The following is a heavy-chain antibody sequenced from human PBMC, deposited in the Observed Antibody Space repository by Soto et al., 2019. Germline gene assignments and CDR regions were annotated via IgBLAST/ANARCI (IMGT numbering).Heavy chain of an antibody. Sequence: EVQLVESGGDLVQPGGSLRLSCAASGVIVSNNFMSWVRQAAGKGLEWVSIIYSGGGTHYADSVKGRFTISRDNYKNTVYLQMNSLRLEDTAVYYCARNLPATPLGYWGQGTLVTVSS. CDR3: ARNLPATPLGY. J-gene: IGHJ4*02. CDR2: IYSGGGT. CDR1: GVIVSNNF. V-gene: IGHV3-66*01. D-gene: IGHD2-15*01.